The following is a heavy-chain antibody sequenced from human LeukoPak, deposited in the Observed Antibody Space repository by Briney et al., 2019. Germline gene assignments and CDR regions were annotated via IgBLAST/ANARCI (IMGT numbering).Heavy chain of an antibody. CDR1: GFTFSSYA. CDR3: AKHPGLQWLGKYFQH. Sequence: GGSLRLSCAASGFTFSSYAVSWVRQAPGKGLEWVSAISGSGGSTYYADSVKGRFTISRDNSKNTLYLQMNSLRAEDTAVYYCAKHPGLQWLGKYFQHWGQGTLVTVSS. J-gene: IGHJ1*01. CDR2: ISGSGGST. V-gene: IGHV3-23*01. D-gene: IGHD6-19*01.